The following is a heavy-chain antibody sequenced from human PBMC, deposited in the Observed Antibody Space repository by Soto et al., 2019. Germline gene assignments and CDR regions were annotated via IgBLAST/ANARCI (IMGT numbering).Heavy chain of an antibody. D-gene: IGHD4-17*01. J-gene: IGHJ2*01. CDR2: IFSNDEK. CDR1: GFSLSNARMG. V-gene: IGHV2-26*01. Sequence: QVTLKESGPVLVNPTETLTLTCTVSGFSLSNARMGVSWIRQPPGKALEWLAHIFSNDEKSYSTSLKSRLTISKDTSKSQVVLTMTNMDPVDTATYYCARVFTVTTVSWYFDLWGRGTLVTVSS. CDR3: ARVFTVTTVSWYFDL.